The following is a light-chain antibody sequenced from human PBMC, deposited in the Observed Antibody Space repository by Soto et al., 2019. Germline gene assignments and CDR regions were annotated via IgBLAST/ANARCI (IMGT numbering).Light chain of an antibody. CDR3: CSYAGSSTWV. Sequence: QSVLTQPASVSGSPGQSITISCTGTSSDVGSYNLVSWYQHHPGKAPTLMIYEDSKRPSGVSNRFSGSKSGNTASLTISGLQAEDEADYYCCSYAGSSTWVFGGGTKLTVL. CDR2: EDS. J-gene: IGLJ3*02. V-gene: IGLV2-23*01. CDR1: SSDVGSYNL.